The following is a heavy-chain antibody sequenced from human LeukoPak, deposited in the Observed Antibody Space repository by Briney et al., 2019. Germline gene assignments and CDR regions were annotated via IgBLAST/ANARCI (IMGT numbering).Heavy chain of an antibody. CDR1: GFTFDDYA. J-gene: IGHJ5*02. V-gene: IGHV3-9*01. CDR2: ISWNSGSI. Sequence: PGGSLRLSCAASGFTFDDYAVHWVRQAPGKGLEWVSGISWNSGSIGYADSVKGRFTISRDNAKNSLYLQMNSLRAEDTALYYCAKDKASYGQNWFDPWGQGTLVTVSS. CDR3: AKDKASYGQNWFDP. D-gene: IGHD5-18*01.